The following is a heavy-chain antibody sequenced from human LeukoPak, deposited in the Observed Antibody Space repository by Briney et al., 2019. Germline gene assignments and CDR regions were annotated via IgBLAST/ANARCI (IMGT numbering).Heavy chain of an antibody. D-gene: IGHD4-17*01. CDR1: GFTFSTYG. V-gene: IGHV3-30*02. CDR2: IRSDGSIK. Sequence: PGGSLRLSCAASGFTFSTYGMHWVRQAPGTGLEWVAFIRSDGSIKYYADSVKGRFTISRDNSKNTLYLRMNTLRAEDTAVYYCARPNYGDYLFDYWGQGTLVTVSS. CDR3: ARPNYGDYLFDY. J-gene: IGHJ4*02.